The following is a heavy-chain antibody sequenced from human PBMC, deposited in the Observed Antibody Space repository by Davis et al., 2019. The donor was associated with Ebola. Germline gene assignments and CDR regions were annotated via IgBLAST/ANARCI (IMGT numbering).Heavy chain of an antibody. CDR3: GRDYWGSVDY. CDR1: GGSIGTYA. CDR2: IYSSGST. J-gene: IGHJ4*02. Sequence: MPGGSLRLSCTVSGGSIGTYAWSWIRQPPGKGLEWIGYIYSSGSTVYNPSLKSRLTMSVDTSKNQFSLKLSSVTAADTAAYYCGRDYWGSVDYWGQGTLVTVSS. V-gene: IGHV4-59*13. D-gene: IGHD7-27*01.